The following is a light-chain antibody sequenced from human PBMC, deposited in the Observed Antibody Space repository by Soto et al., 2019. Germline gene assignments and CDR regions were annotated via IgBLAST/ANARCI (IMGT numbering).Light chain of an antibody. J-gene: IGKJ2*01. CDR1: QSVSSN. CDR3: KQYNNWPGT. Sequence: EIVMTQSPATLSVSPGERATLSCRASQSVSSNLAWFQQKPGQAPRLLIYGASTRATGIPARFSGSGSGTEFTLTISSLQSEDVAVYYCKQYNNWPGTFGQGTKLEIK. CDR2: GAS. V-gene: IGKV3-15*01.